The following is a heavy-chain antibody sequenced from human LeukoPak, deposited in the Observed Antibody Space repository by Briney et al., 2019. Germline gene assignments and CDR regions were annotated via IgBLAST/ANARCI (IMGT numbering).Heavy chain of an antibody. CDR1: GYTFIIYQ. J-gene: IGHJ4*02. CDR2: INPTGGST. CDR3: ARKGSSSCFDY. V-gene: IGHV1-46*01. D-gene: IGHD6-6*01. Sequence: VASVKVSCKASGYTFIIYQMHWVRQAPGQGLEWMGIINPTGGSTSHAQKFQGRVTMTRDTSTSTVYMELSSLRSEDTAVYYCARKGSSSCFDYWGQGTLVTVSS.